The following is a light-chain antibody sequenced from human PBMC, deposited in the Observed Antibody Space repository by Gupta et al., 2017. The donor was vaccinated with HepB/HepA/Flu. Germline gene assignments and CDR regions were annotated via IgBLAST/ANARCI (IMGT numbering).Light chain of an antibody. CDR2: KAS. CDR1: QSINNW. Sequence: DIQMTQSPSTLSASVGDRVTITCRASQSINNWLAWYKQKPGKAPNLLIYKASSLESGVPSRFSGSASGTEFTLTISILHPDDFATYYCQQVINYPRTFGQGTKVEIK. V-gene: IGKV1-5*03. CDR3: QQVINYPRT. J-gene: IGKJ1*01.